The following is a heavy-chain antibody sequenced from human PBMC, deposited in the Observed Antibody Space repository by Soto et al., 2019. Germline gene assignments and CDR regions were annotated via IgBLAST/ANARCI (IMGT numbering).Heavy chain of an antibody. CDR3: ARGTTPCITLNRGGLDV. CDR1: GGSFSGYY. Sequence: QVQLQQWGAGLLKPSETLSLTCAVYGGSFSGYYWSWIRQPPGKGLEWVGEINHSGSTSYNPSLKSRVTISVDRSKNQFSLKLSAVTAAHTAGYYCARGTTPCITLNRGGLDVWGQGTTVTVSS. D-gene: IGHD3-10*01. V-gene: IGHV4-34*01. J-gene: IGHJ6*02. CDR2: INHSGST.